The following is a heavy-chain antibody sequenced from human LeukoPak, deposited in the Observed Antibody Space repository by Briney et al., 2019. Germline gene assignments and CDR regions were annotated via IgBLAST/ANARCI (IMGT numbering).Heavy chain of an antibody. CDR3: AKGLEGGGSYFSSLAFDI. V-gene: IGHV3-74*01. J-gene: IGHJ3*02. CDR2: INSDGRST. CDR1: GFTFSSYW. Sequence: GGSLRLSCAASGFTFSSYWMHWVRQAPGKGLVWVSRINSDGRSTYYADSVKGRFTISRDNAKNTLYLRMNSLRAEDMALYYCAKGLEGGGSYFSSLAFDIWGQGTMVTVSS. D-gene: IGHD1-26*01.